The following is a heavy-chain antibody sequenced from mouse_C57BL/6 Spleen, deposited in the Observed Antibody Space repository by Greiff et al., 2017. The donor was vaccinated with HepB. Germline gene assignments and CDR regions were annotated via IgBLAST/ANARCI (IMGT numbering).Heavy chain of an antibody. CDR2: INPNNGGT. CDR3: ARRGYYAMDY. CDR1: GYTFTDYN. J-gene: IGHJ4*01. V-gene: IGHV1-22*01. Sequence: VQLKQSGPELVKPGASVKMSCKASGYTFTDYNMHWVKQSPGKSLEWIGYINPNNGGTSYNKKFKGKATLTVNKSSSTAYMGLRSLTSEDSAVYCCARRGYYAMDYWGQGTSVTVSS.